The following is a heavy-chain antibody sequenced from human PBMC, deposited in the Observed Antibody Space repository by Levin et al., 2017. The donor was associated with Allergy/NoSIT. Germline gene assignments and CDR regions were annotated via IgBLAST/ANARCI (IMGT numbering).Heavy chain of an antibody. Sequence: AGGSLRLSCAASGFTFSSYGMHWVRQAPGKGLEWVAVIWYDGSNKYYADSVKGRFTISRDNSKNTLYLQMNSLRAEDTAVYYCAREHNSWYDYYYYMDVWGKGTTVTVSS. D-gene: IGHD6-13*01. CDR1: GFTFSSYG. CDR3: AREHNSWYDYYYYMDV. V-gene: IGHV3-33*01. CDR2: IWYDGSNK. J-gene: IGHJ6*03.